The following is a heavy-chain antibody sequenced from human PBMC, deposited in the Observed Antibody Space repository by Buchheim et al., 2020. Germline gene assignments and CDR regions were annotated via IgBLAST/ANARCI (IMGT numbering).Heavy chain of an antibody. CDR3: ARSRVGSPDY. Sequence: QVQLVQSGAEVKKPGPSVKVSCKASGSTLTGYYMHWVRQAPGQGLDWMGRINPNSGGPNYAQKFQGRFTMTRDTSISTAYMELSRLRSDDTAVYYCARSRVGSPDYWGQGTL. CDR1: GSTLTGYY. J-gene: IGHJ4*02. CDR2: INPNSGGP. D-gene: IGHD1-26*01. V-gene: IGHV1-2*06.